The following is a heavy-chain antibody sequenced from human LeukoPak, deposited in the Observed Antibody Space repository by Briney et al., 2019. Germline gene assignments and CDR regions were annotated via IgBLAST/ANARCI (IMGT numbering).Heavy chain of an antibody. Sequence: ASVKVSCKASGYTFTGYYMHWVRQAPGQGLEWMGWINPNSGGTNYAQKFQGWVTMTRDTSISTAYMELSRLRSGDTAVYYCARNLGYCSSTSCYHPFDYWGQGTLVTVSS. CDR1: GYTFTGYY. CDR2: INPNSGGT. D-gene: IGHD2-2*01. J-gene: IGHJ4*02. CDR3: ARNLGYCSSTSCYHPFDY. V-gene: IGHV1-2*04.